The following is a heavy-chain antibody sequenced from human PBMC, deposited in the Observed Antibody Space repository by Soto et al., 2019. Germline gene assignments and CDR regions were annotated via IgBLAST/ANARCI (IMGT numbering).Heavy chain of an antibody. CDR3: ARDIVVVPAYYYYGMDV. CDR2: IYYSGST. J-gene: IGHJ6*02. Sequence: SETLSLTCTVSGASISSYYWSWIRQPPGKGLEWIGYIYYSGSTNYNPSLKSRVTISLDTSKNQFSLKLSSVTAADTAVYYCARDIVVVPAYYYYGMDVWGQGTTVTVSS. D-gene: IGHD2-2*01. V-gene: IGHV4-59*01. CDR1: GASISSYY.